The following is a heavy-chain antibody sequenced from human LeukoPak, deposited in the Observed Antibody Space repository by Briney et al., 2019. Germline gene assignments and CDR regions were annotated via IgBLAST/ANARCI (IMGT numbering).Heavy chain of an antibody. D-gene: IGHD3-10*01. CDR3: ARSHYGSGSYFATVLYYFDY. J-gene: IGHJ4*02. CDR2: IIPIFGTA. CDR1: GGTFSSYA. Sequence: SVKVSYKASGGTFSSYAISWVRQAPGQGLEWMGGIIPIFGTANYAQKFQGRVTITADESTSTAYMELSSLRSEDTAVYYCARSHYGSGSYFATVLYYFDYWGQGTLVTVSS. V-gene: IGHV1-69*01.